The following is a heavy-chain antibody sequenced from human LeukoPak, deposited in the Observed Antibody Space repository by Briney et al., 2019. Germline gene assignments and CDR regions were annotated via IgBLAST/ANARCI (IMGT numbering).Heavy chain of an antibody. CDR2: SAGADST. CDR3: ARGAYGDYDS. D-gene: IGHD4-17*01. J-gene: IGHJ5*01. CDR1: GFTFSSSA. Sequence: GGSLRLSCGASGFTFSSSAMHWVRQAPGKGLEWVSASAGADSTYYADSVQGRFTISRDNSKNTLYLQMSGLRAEDTAVYFCARGAYGDYDSWGQGTLVTVSS. V-gene: IGHV3-23*01.